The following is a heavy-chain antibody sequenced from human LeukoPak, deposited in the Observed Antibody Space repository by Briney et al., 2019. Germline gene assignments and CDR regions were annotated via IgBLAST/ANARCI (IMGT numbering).Heavy chain of an antibody. CDR2: ISGYNGKT. D-gene: IGHD2-15*01. CDR3: ARAGAVVDNWFDP. Sequence: ASVKVSCKASGYTFNTYGITWVRRAPGQGLEWMGWISGYNGKTKYAQKLQDRVTMTIDTSTTTAYMELRSLTSDDTAVYYCARAGAVVDNWFDPWGQGTLVTVSS. CDR1: GYTFNTYG. V-gene: IGHV1-18*01. J-gene: IGHJ5*02.